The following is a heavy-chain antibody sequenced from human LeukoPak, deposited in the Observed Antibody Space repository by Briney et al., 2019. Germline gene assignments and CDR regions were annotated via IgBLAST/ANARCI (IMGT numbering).Heavy chain of an antibody. V-gene: IGHV3-48*01. J-gene: IGHJ1*01. CDR2: ISSSSSTI. CDR3: AKAFGWYGYFQH. D-gene: IGHD6-19*01. Sequence: GGSLRLSCAASGFTFSSYSMNWVRQAPGKGLEWVSYISSSSSTIYYADSVKGRFTISRDNAKNSLYLQMNSLRAEDMALYYCAKAFGWYGYFQHWGQGTLVTVSS. CDR1: GFTFSSYS.